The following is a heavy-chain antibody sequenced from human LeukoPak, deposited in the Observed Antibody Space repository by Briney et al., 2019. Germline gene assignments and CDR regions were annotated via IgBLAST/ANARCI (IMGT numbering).Heavy chain of an antibody. Sequence: PSETLSLTCTVSGDSITSDYWSWIRQPPGKGREWIGFINNRGTTSYNPSLKSRVTISRDMSKNQFALKLSSVSAADTAVYYCARYRDGDSDISLDIWGQGTLVTVSS. V-gene: IGHV4-59*08. D-gene: IGHD4-17*01. CDR3: ARYRDGDSDISLDI. CDR2: INNRGTT. CDR1: GDSITSDY. J-gene: IGHJ4*02.